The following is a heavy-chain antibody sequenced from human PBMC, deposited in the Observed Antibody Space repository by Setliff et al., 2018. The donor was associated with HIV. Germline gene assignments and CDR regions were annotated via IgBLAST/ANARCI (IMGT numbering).Heavy chain of an antibody. J-gene: IGHJ4*02. V-gene: IGHV4-34*01. Sequence: KPSETLSLTCAVYGGSFSGYYWSWIRQSPGKGLEWIGEINHSGSINYNPSLKSRVTISVDTSKNQFSLRLSSVTDADTAVYYCARGFTFGGVILTPYYFDYWGQGTPVTV. CDR1: GGSFSGYY. CDR3: ARGFTFGGVILTPYYFDY. D-gene: IGHD3-16*01. CDR2: INHSGSI.